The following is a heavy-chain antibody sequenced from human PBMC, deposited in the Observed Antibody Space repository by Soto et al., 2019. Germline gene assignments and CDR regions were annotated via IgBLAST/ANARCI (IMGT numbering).Heavy chain of an antibody. V-gene: IGHV4-31*03. CDR1: GGSISSGGYY. CDR3: ARVGRKTRSLDY. Sequence: PSETLSLTFTVSGGSISSGGYYWSWVRQHPGKGLEWIGYIYYSGSTYYNPSLKSRVTISVDTSKNQFSLKLSSVTAADTAVYYCARVGRKTRSLDYWGQGTLVTSPQ. J-gene: IGHJ4*02. CDR2: IYYSGST. D-gene: IGHD3-10*01.